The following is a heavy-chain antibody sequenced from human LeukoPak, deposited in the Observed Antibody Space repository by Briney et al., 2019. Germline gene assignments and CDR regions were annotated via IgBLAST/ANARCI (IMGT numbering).Heavy chain of an antibody. Sequence: GGSLRLSCAAPGFTFSSYAMSWVRQAPGKGLEWVSAISGSGGSTYYADSVKGRFTISRDNSKNTLYLQMNSLRAEDTAVYYCAKDSFITIFGVGSDYWGQGTLVTVPS. CDR1: GFTFSSYA. J-gene: IGHJ4*02. V-gene: IGHV3-23*01. CDR3: AKDSFITIFGVGSDY. CDR2: ISGSGGST. D-gene: IGHD3-3*01.